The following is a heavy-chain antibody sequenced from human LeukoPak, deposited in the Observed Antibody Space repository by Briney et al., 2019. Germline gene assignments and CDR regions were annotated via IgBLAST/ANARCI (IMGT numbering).Heavy chain of an antibody. D-gene: IGHD3-16*01. V-gene: IGHV4-39*01. Sequence: PSETLSHTCTVSGGSISSSSYYWGWVRQPPGKGLEWIGSSYYSGSTYYNSALNSRLTISVDTSKNQFTLNLASVTAADTAVYYCASHRHNGGHHFWGQGTLVTVSS. CDR3: ASHRHNGGHHF. CDR1: GGSISSSSYY. CDR2: SYYSGST. J-gene: IGHJ4*02.